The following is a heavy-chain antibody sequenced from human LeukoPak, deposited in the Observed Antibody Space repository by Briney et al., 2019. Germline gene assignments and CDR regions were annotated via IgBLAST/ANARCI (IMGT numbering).Heavy chain of an antibody. CDR3: AGYGGDWYPES. V-gene: IGHV4-34*01. J-gene: IGHJ4*02. CDR1: GGSFSGYY. CDR2: ITYRGNT. Sequence: IPSETLSLTCAVYGGSFSGYYWSWIRQPPGKGLEWIGEITYRGNTNYNPSLESRPRISVDRTKQQFYLTLTSVTAADTAVYYYAGYGGDWYPESWGQGTLVTVSS. D-gene: IGHD6-19*01.